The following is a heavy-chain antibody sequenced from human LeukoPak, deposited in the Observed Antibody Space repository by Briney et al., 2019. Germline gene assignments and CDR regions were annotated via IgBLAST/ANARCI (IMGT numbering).Heavy chain of an antibody. Sequence: PSETLSLTCTVSGGSISSSSYYWGWIRQPPGKGLEWIGSIYYSGSTYYNPSLKSRVTISVDTSKNQFSLKLSSVTAADTAVYYCARALSDEGDYWGQGTLVTVSS. CDR3: ARALSDEGDY. CDR1: GGSISSSSYY. CDR2: IYYSGST. J-gene: IGHJ4*02. D-gene: IGHD6-25*01. V-gene: IGHV4-39*07.